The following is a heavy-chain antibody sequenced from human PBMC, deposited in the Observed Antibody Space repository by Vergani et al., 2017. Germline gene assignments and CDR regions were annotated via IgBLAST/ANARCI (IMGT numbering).Heavy chain of an antibody. V-gene: IGHV2-70*01. CDR3: ARYTAMVIDY. J-gene: IGHJ4*02. D-gene: IGHD5-18*01. Sequence: QVTLRESGPALVKPTQTLTLTCTFSGFSLCTSGLCVTWIRQPPGKALEWLGFIDWDDDKYYSTSLKTRLTISKDTSKIQVVLTMTNMDPVDTATYYCARYTAMVIDYWGQGTLVTVSS. CDR2: IDWDDDK. CDR1: GFSLCTSGLC.